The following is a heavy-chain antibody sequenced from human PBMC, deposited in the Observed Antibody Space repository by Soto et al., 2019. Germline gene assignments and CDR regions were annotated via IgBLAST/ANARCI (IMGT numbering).Heavy chain of an antibody. CDR3: TTTWRGLGTYYNVDY. CDR1: GFTFSSYA. J-gene: IGHJ4*02. CDR2: IHGNGDRT. D-gene: IGHD3-10*01. Sequence: EVQLLGSGGALVQPGGSLRLSCAASGFTFSSYAMSWVRQAPGKGLEWVSGIHGNGDRTYYADSVKGRFTISRDNSKNTLYLEINSLRVEATAVYFCTTTWRGLGTYYNVDYWGQGTLVTVSS. V-gene: IGHV3-23*01.